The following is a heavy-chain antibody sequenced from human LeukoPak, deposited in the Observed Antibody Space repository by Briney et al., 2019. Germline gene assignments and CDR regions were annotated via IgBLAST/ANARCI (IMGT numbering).Heavy chain of an antibody. CDR1: GFAFSSYA. V-gene: IGHV3-33*05. CDR2: ILFDGSRE. J-gene: IGHJ4*02. CDR3: ARDIWEVAAGARLDY. D-gene: IGHD2-15*01. Sequence: GGSLRLSCAASGFAFSSYAINWVRRAPGKGLEWVAAILFDGSREYYADSVKGRTTISRDTSKTTLNLQMSSLRVEDTAVYYWARDIWEVAAGARLDYWGQGTLVTVSS.